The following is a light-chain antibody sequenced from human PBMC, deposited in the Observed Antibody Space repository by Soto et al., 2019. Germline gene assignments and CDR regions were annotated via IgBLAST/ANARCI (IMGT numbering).Light chain of an antibody. J-gene: IGLJ2*01. CDR1: ISDVGAYNY. Sequence: QSALTQPASVSGSPGQSITISCTGTISDVGAYNYVSWYQQHPGKAPKLMIYDVSNRPSGLSTRFSGSKSGNTASLTISGLQAEDEADYYCSSYTISSTRVFGGGTQLTVL. CDR3: SSYTISSTRV. V-gene: IGLV2-14*01. CDR2: DVS.